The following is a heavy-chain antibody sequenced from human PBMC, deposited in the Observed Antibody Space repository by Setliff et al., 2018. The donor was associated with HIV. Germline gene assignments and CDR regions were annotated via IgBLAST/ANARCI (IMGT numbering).Heavy chain of an antibody. CDR2: IFSSGST. J-gene: IGHJ5*02. CDR3: ARRIDNSGTFPDKNWFDT. V-gene: IGHV4-4*09. CDR1: GGSISSYG. D-gene: IGHD3-10*01. Sequence: SETLSLTCTVSGGSISSYGWNWIRQSPGRGLEWIGFIFSSGSTKYNPSLQSRVTMSIDTSKNQFSLKLTSVTAADTAVYYCARRIDNSGTFPDKNWFDTWGQGSLVTVSS.